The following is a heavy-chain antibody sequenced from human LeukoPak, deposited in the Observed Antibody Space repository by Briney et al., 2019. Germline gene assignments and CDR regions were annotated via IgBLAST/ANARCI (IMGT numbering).Heavy chain of an antibody. CDR3: ARIRRGYSYGYDVDY. V-gene: IGHV3-48*03. Sequence: GGSLRLSCAASGFTFSTYAMSWVRQAPGKGLEWVSYISSSGSTIYYADSVKGRFTISRDNAKNSLYLQMNSLRAEDTAVYYCARIRRGYSYGYDVDYWGQGTLVTVSS. CDR2: ISSSGSTI. D-gene: IGHD5-18*01. CDR1: GFTFSTYA. J-gene: IGHJ4*02.